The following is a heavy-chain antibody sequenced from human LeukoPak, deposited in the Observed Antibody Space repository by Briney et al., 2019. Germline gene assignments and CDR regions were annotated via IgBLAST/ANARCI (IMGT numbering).Heavy chain of an antibody. CDR3: ARASGPFDF. V-gene: IGHV3-33*01. CDR1: GFSFSTYG. CDR2: IWYDGSNK. J-gene: IGHJ3*01. D-gene: IGHD3-10*01. Sequence: PGRSLRLSCAASGFSFSTYGMHWVRQAPGKGLEWVAVIWYDGSNKYYGDSVNGRFTISRDNSKNTLYLLMNSLRAEDTAVYYYARASGPFDFWGQGTMVTVSS.